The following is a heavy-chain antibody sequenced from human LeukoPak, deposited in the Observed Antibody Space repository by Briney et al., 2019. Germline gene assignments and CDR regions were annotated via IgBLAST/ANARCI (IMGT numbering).Heavy chain of an antibody. CDR1: GFSFSHYA. D-gene: IGHD1-26*01. V-gene: IGHV3-23*01. CDR3: ASGMRVGPNI. CDR2: IDYSTNSA. Sequence: GGSLRLSCEASGFSFSHYAMSWVRQAPGKGLEWLSSIDYSTNSAYYADSVKGRFTISRDNAKNSLYLQMNSLRAEDTAVYYCASGMRVGPNIWGQGTLVTVSS. J-gene: IGHJ4*02.